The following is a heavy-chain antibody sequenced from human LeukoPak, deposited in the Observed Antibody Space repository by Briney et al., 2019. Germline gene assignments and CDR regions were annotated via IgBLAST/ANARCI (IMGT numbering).Heavy chain of an antibody. Sequence: PSETLSLTCTVSGGSLSSYYWSWIRQPAGKGLEWIGRIYTSGSTNYNPPLKSRVTMSVDTSKKQFSLTLSSVTAADTAVCYCATGSHTFPSDAFDIWGQGTMVTVSS. CDR3: ATGSHTFPSDAFDI. CDR1: GGSLSSYY. J-gene: IGHJ3*02. CDR2: IYTSGST. V-gene: IGHV4-4*07. D-gene: IGHD3-16*01.